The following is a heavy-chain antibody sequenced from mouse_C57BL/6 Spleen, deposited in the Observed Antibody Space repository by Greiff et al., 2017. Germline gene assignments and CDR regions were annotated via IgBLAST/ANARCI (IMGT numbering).Heavy chain of an antibody. CDR3: AREGANNYFDY. D-gene: IGHD4-1*01. Sequence: VQLQQSGAELVKPGASVKISCKASGYAFSSYWMNWVKQRPGKGLEWIGQIYPGDGDTNYNGKFKGKATLTADKSSSTAYMQLSSLTSADSAVYFCAREGANNYFDYWGQGTTLTVAS. J-gene: IGHJ2*01. CDR2: IYPGDGDT. V-gene: IGHV1-80*01. CDR1: GYAFSSYW.